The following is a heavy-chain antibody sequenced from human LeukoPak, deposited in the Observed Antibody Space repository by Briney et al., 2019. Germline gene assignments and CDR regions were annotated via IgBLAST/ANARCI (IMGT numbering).Heavy chain of an antibody. CDR3: ARDPRWLTPDCTSTSCYENYFDP. CDR1: GYSISSGYQ. J-gene: IGHJ5*02. Sequence: SETLSLTCVVSGYSISSGYQWAWIRQSPGKGLAGIGSIYHSGSAHYNPSLKSRVTISVETSKNQFSLNLYSVTAADTVVYYCARDPRWLTPDCTSTSCYENYFDPWGQGTLVTVSS. CDR2: IYHSGSA. D-gene: IGHD2-2*01. V-gene: IGHV4-38-2*02.